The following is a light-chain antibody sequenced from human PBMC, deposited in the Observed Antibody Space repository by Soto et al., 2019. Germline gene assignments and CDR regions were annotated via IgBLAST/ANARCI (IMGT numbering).Light chain of an antibody. CDR1: QDISRY. CDR2: RAS. Sequence: IQLTQSPSFLSASVGDRVTITCRASQDISRYVAWYQQKSGQAPKLLIYRASNLRPGVPSRFSGSGSGTDFTLTISNLQPEDFATYHCQQVDSYPLTFGGGTKLETK. CDR3: QQVDSYPLT. J-gene: IGKJ4*01. V-gene: IGKV1-9*01.